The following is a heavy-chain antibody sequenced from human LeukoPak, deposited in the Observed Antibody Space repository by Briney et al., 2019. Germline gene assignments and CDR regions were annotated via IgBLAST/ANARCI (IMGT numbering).Heavy chain of an antibody. Sequence: GGSLRLSCAASGFTFSSYWMNWARQAPGKGLEWVASINHNGNVNYYVDSVKGRFTISRDNAKNSLYLQMSNLRVEDTAVYYCARTAARRFDYWGQGTLVTVSS. CDR2: INHNGNVN. J-gene: IGHJ4*02. V-gene: IGHV3-7*03. CDR1: GFTFSSYW. D-gene: IGHD6-6*01. CDR3: ARTAARRFDY.